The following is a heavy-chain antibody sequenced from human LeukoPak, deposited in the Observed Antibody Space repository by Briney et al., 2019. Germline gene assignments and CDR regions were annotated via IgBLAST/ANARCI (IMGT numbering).Heavy chain of an antibody. D-gene: IGHD2-8*01. CDR1: GGSISSHY. V-gene: IGHV4-59*11. J-gene: IGHJ6*03. Sequence: SETLSLTCTVSGGSISSHYWSWIRQPPGKGLEWIGYIYYSGSTNYNPSLKSRVTISGDTSKNQFSLKLSSVTAADTAVYYCAGNGVKSPYYYYMDVWGKGTTVTVSS. CDR2: IYYSGST. CDR3: AGNGVKSPYYYYMDV.